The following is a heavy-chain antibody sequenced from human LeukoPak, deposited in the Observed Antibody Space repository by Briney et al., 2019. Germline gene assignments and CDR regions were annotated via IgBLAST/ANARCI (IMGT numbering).Heavy chain of an antibody. CDR1: GFTFSSYG. J-gene: IGHJ4*02. CDR2: ISYDGSNK. CDR3: ANRGDYAGR. D-gene: IGHD4-17*01. V-gene: IGHV3-30*18. Sequence: HPGRSLRLSCAASGFTFSSYGMHWVRQAPGKGLEWVAVISYDGSNKYYADSVKGRFTISRDNSKNTLYLQMNSLRAEDTAVYYCANRGDYAGRWGQGTLVTVSP.